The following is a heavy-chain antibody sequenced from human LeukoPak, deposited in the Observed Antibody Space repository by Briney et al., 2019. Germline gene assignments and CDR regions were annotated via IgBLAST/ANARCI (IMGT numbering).Heavy chain of an antibody. J-gene: IGHJ4*02. CDR3: AKSFYDILTGSDDY. CDR2: ISGSGGST. Sequence: PGGSLRLSCAASGFTFSSYAMSWVSQAPGKGLEWVSGISGSGGSTYYVDSVKGRFTISRDNSKNTLYLQMNSLRAEDTAVYYCAKSFYDILTGSDDYWGQGTLVTVSS. CDR1: GFTFSSYA. D-gene: IGHD3-9*01. V-gene: IGHV3-23*01.